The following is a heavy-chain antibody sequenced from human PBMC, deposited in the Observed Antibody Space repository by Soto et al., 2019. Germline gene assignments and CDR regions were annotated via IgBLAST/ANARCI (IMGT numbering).Heavy chain of an antibody. Sequence: GGSLRLSCAASGFTFSSYAMSWVRQAPGKGLDWVSAISGSGGSTYYADSVKGRFTISRDNSKNTLYLQMNSLRAEDTAVYYCAKDRSIVVVVAATWDAFDIWGQGTMVTVSS. J-gene: IGHJ3*02. CDR3: AKDRSIVVVVAATWDAFDI. D-gene: IGHD2-15*01. CDR2: ISGSGGST. CDR1: GFTFSSYA. V-gene: IGHV3-23*01.